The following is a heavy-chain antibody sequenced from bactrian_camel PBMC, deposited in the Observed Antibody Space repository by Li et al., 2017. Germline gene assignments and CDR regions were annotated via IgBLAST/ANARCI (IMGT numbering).Heavy chain of an antibody. J-gene: IGHJ4*01. Sequence: HVQLVESGGGSVQAGGSLRLSCGASGSIYGDACVGWLRQAPGKEREGVAAIDSDGIASYADSVKGRFTISADTAKNTVYLQLTSLKPEDTAVYYCAPGTRMGSGCGWGQGTQVTVS. V-gene: IGHV3S53*01. D-gene: IGHD1*01. CDR2: IDSDGIA. CDR1: GSIYGDAC. CDR3: APGTRMGSGCG.